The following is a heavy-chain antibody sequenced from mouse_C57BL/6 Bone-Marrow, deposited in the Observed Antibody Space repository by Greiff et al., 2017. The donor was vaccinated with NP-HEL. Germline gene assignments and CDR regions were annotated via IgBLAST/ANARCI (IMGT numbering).Heavy chain of an antibody. V-gene: IGHV1-66*01. Sequence: QVQLKQSGPELVKPGASVKISCKASGYSFTSYYIHWVKQRPGQGLEWIGWIYPGSGNTKYNEKFKGKATLTADTSSSTAYMQLSSLTSEDSAVYYCARHYCGSSFDYWGQGTTLTVSS. CDR1: GYSFTSYY. J-gene: IGHJ2*01. CDR2: IYPGSGNT. CDR3: ARHYCGSSFDY. D-gene: IGHD1-1*01.